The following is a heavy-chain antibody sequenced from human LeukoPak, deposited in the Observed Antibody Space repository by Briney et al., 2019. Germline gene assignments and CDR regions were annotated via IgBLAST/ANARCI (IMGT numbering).Heavy chain of an antibody. D-gene: IGHD3-16*01. Sequence: SETQSLTCAAYGGSFSGYYWSSLRQPPGKGLEWFGEINHSGSTNYHPSLKTRVTISLDTSKNQFSLKLISVPAAATAVYYFARDGPQGGSYGYWGQGTLVTVSA. CDR2: INHSGST. V-gene: IGHV4-34*01. CDR3: ARDGPQGGSYGY. CDR1: GGSFSGYY. J-gene: IGHJ4*02.